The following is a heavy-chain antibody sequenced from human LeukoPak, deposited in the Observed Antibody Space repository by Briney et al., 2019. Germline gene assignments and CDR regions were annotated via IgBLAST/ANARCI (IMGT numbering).Heavy chain of an antibody. CDR2: ISYNGNA. V-gene: IGHV4-30-4*01. Sequence: SQTLSLTCSVSDGSISSGDYYWSWIRQPPGNGLEWIGSISYNGNAYSNPSLKSRVTMSVDTSKNQFFLDLSSVTAADTAVYYCTRGPLGSSRDWLDPWGQGTLVTVSS. D-gene: IGHD3-16*01. CDR1: DGSISSGDYY. J-gene: IGHJ5*02. CDR3: TRGPLGSSRDWLDP.